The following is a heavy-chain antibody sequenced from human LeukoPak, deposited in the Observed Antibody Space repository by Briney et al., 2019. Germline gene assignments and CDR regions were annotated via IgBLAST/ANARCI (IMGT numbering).Heavy chain of an antibody. J-gene: IGHJ4*02. CDR2: ISYDGSNK. Sequence: GGSLRLSCAASGFTFSSYGMHWVRQAPGKGLEWVAVISYDGSNKYYADSVKGRFTISRVNSKNTLYLQMNSLRAEDTAVYYCAKGGSSGYALYYFDYWGQGTLVTVSS. D-gene: IGHD3-22*01. CDR3: AKGGSSGYALYYFDY. CDR1: GFTFSSYG. V-gene: IGHV3-30*18.